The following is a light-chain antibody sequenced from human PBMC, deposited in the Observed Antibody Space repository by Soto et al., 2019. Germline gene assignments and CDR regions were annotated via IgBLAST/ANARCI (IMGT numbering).Light chain of an antibody. CDR1: QDISSY. J-gene: IGKJ1*01. Sequence: IQVTQSPSSLSASVGDRVTSTCRASQDISSYLAWYQQKPVKAPTLLIYAASSLQSGVPSRFSGSGSGTDFTLTISSLQPDDFATYYCQQYNSSVGQGTKVDIK. CDR3: QQYNSS. CDR2: AAS. V-gene: IGKV1-16*01.